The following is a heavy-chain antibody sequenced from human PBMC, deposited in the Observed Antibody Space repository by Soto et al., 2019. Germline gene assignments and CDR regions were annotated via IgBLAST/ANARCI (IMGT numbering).Heavy chain of an antibody. CDR2: IYHSGST. Sequence: PSETLSLTCAVSGGSISSSNWWSWVRRPPGKGLEWIGEIYHSGSTNYNPSLKSRVTISVDKSKNQFSLRLSSVTAADMAVYYCARDRRGEFLTGYYFYGDYYYGMDVWGQGTTVTVSS. D-gene: IGHD3-9*01. V-gene: IGHV4-4*02. CDR1: GGSISSSNW. CDR3: ARDRRGEFLTGYYFYGDYYYGMDV. J-gene: IGHJ6*02.